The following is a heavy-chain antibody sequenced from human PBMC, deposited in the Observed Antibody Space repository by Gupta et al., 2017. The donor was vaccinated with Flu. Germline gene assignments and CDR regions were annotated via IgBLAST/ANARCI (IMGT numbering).Heavy chain of an antibody. Sequence: QVKLMQSGAEVKKPGSSVKVSCKASGGTFSTYALSWVRQAPGQGLEWLGGIIPITGTAEYAQKFQGRVSIRADEPTSTAYMELTSLRSEDTAVYYCARVGDVEVISADMNYYYYGMDVWGQGTTVTVSS. CDR1: GGTFSTYA. CDR3: ARVGDVEVISADMNYYYYGMDV. J-gene: IGHJ6*02. V-gene: IGHV1-69*01. CDR2: IIPITGTA. D-gene: IGHD1-26*01.